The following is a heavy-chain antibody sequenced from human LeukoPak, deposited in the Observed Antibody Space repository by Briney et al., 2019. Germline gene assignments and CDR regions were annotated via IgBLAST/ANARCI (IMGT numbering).Heavy chain of an antibody. V-gene: IGHV4-38-2*01. CDR2: IYHSGST. CDR3: ARLGWYYDSSGPYDY. CDR1: GYSISSGYY. D-gene: IGHD3-22*01. J-gene: IGHJ4*02. Sequence: SETLSLTCAVSGYSISSGYYWGWIRQPPGKGLELVGSIYHSGSTYYHPSLKSRATTAVDTSKQQFSLELSSVTAADTAVYYCARLGWYYDSSGPYDYWGQGTLVTVSS.